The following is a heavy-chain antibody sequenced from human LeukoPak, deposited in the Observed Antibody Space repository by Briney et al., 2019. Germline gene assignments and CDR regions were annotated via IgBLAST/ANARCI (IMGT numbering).Heavy chain of an antibody. D-gene: IGHD5-12*01. V-gene: IGHV3-30*04. CDR3: AKVDIVATIDAGRLVDY. J-gene: IGHJ4*02. Sequence: PGGSLRLSCAASGFTFSTYEMNWVHQAPDKGLEWVAAISNDGSNKYYADSVKGRFTISRDNSKNTLYLQMDSLRAEDTAVYYCAKVDIVATIDAGRLVDYWGQGALVTVSS. CDR2: ISNDGSNK. CDR1: GFTFSTYE.